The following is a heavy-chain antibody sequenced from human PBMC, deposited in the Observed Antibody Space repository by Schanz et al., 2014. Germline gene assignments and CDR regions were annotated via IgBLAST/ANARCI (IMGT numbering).Heavy chain of an antibody. CDR1: GYAFTTYG. Sequence: QVQLVQSGAEVKKPGASVRVSCKVSGYAFTTYGISWVRQAPGQGPEFMGWISTFRNEDTNSAQRFQGRVTITADRSTSTAYMELSSLRSEDTAVYYCARGYGDSPTDFWGQGTLVTVSS. CDR3: ARGYGDSPTDF. J-gene: IGHJ4*02. V-gene: IGHV1-18*01. CDR2: ISTFRNEDT. D-gene: IGHD4-17*01.